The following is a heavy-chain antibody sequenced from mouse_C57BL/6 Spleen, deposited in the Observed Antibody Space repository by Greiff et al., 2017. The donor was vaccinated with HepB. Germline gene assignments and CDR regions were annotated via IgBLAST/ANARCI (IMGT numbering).Heavy chain of an antibody. CDR2: ISSGSSTI. CDR1: GFTFSDYG. V-gene: IGHV5-17*01. Sequence: VNVVESGGGLVKPGGSLKLSCAASGFTFSDYGMHWVRQAPEKGLEWVAYISSGSSTIYYADTVKGRFTISSDNSKNTLFLQMTSLRSEDTAMYYCARRDYGSSHYWYFDVWGTGTTVTVSS. CDR3: ARRDYGSSHYWYFDV. J-gene: IGHJ1*03. D-gene: IGHD1-1*01.